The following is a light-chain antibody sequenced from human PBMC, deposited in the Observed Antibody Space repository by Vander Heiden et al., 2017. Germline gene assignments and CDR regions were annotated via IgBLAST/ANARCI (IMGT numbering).Light chain of an antibody. V-gene: IGKV1-9*01. CDR3: QQLNSYPIT. CDR2: AAS. CDR1: QGISSY. J-gene: IGKJ5*01. Sequence: IQFTQSPSSLSASVGDRVTITCQASQGISSYLAWYQQRPGKAPKLLIYAASTLQSGVPSRFSGSGSGTHFTLTISSLLPADFATKSCQQLNSYPITFGQWTRLEIK.